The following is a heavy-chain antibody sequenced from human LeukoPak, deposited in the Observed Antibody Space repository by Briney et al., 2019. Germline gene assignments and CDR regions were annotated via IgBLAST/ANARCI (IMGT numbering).Heavy chain of an antibody. D-gene: IGHD2-15*01. J-gene: IGHJ4*02. CDR3: AGYCSGGSCYSGLGY. CDR1: GGSISSSSYY. V-gene: IGHV4-39*01. CDR2: IYYSGST. Sequence: SETLSLTCTVSGGSISSSSYYWGWIRQPPGKGLEWIGSIYYSGSTYYNPSLKSRVTISVDTSKNQFPLKLSSVTAADTAVYYCAGYCSGGSCYSGLGYWGQGTLVTVSS.